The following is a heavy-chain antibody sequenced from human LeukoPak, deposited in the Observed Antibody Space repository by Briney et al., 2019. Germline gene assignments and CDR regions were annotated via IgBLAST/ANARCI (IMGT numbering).Heavy chain of an antibody. Sequence: GASVKVSCKASGGTFSSYAISWVRQAPGQGLEWMGGIIPIFGTANYAQKFQGRVTITADESTSTAYMELSSLRSEDTAVYYCATKRGPYYDSSGFTIDDAFDIWGQGTMVTVSP. D-gene: IGHD3-22*01. CDR1: GGTFSSYA. CDR2: IIPIFGTA. V-gene: IGHV1-69*13. CDR3: ATKRGPYYDSSGFTIDDAFDI. J-gene: IGHJ3*02.